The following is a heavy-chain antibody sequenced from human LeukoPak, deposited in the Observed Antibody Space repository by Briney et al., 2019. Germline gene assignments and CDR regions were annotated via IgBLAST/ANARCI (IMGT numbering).Heavy chain of an antibody. D-gene: IGHD4-11*01. CDR3: ARAPLLPTVTTGFDP. V-gene: IGHV3-21*01. CDR2: ISSSSSYI. J-gene: IGHJ5*02. CDR1: GFTFSSYS. Sequence: GGSLRLSCAASGFTFSSYSMNWVRQAPGKGLEWVSSISSSSSYIYYADSVKGRFTISRDNAKNSLYLQMNSLRAEDTAVYYCARAPLLPTVTTGFDPWGQGTLVTVSS.